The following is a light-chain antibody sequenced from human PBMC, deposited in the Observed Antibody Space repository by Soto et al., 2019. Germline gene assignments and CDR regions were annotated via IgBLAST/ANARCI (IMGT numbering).Light chain of an antibody. Sequence: DIPMTQSPSSLSASVGDSVTIPCRASQSISTYLNWYQQKPGKAPSLLSYAASNLQSVVPSRFSGSGSGTDFTLTISSLQPEEFATYYCPQSYGSPFTFGGGTKVEIE. CDR1: QSISTY. CDR2: AAS. CDR3: PQSYGSPFT. J-gene: IGKJ4*01. V-gene: IGKV1-39*01.